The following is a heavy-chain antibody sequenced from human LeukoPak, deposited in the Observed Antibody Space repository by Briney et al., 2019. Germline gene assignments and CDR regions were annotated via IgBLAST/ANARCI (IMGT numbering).Heavy chain of an antibody. CDR2: ISSSGSTI. D-gene: IGHD3-10*02. CDR1: GFTFSSYE. Sequence: GGSLRLSCAASGFTFSSYEMNWVRQAPGKGLEWVSYISSSGSTIYYADSVKGRFTISRDDAKNSLYLQMNSLRAEDTAVYYCAELGITMIGGVWGKRTTVTISS. CDR3: AELGITMIGGV. V-gene: IGHV3-48*03. J-gene: IGHJ6*04.